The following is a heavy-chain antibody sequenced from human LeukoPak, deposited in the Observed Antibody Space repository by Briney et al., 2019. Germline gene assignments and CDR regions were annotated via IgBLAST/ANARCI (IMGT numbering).Heavy chain of an antibody. Sequence: SETLSLTCTVSGGSISSSSYYWGWIRQPPGKGLEWIGRIYTSGSTNYNPSLKSRVTISVDTSKNQFSLKLSSVTAADTAVYYCARDLRYSGSYSFQYNWFDPWGQGTLVTVSS. D-gene: IGHD1-26*01. CDR2: IYTSGST. CDR3: ARDLRYSGSYSFQYNWFDP. CDR1: GGSISSSSYY. V-gene: IGHV4-39*07. J-gene: IGHJ5*02.